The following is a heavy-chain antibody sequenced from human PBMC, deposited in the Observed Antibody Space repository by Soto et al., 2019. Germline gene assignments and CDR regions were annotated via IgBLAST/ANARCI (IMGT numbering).Heavy chain of an antibody. CDR3: AGGDYGDYKIFDY. V-gene: IGHV4-31*03. CDR1: GGSISSGGYY. CDR2: IYYSGGT. Sequence: SETLSLTCTVSGGSISSGGYYWSWIRQHPGKGLEWIGYIYYSGGTYYNPSLKSRVTISVDTPKNQFSLKLSSVTAADTAVYYCAGGDYGDYKIFDYWGQGTLVTVSS. J-gene: IGHJ4*02. D-gene: IGHD4-17*01.